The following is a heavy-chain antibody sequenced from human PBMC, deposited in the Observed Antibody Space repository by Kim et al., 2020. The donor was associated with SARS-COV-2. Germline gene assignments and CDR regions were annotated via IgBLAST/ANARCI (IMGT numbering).Heavy chain of an antibody. CDR1: GYTFTSYG. V-gene: IGHV1-18*01. CDR3: ARNGRSMVRGVIIGLYYYGMDV. CDR2: ISAYNGNT. Sequence: ASVKVSCKASGYTFTSYGISWVRQAPGQGLEWMGWISAYNGNTNYAQKLQGRVTMPTDTSTSTAYMELRSLRSDDTAVYYCARNGRSMVRGVIIGLYYYGMDVWGQGTTVTVSS. D-gene: IGHD3-10*01. J-gene: IGHJ6*02.